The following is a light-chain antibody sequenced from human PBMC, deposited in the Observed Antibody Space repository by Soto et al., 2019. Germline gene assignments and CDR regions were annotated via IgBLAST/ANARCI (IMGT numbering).Light chain of an antibody. J-gene: IGKJ2*01. Sequence: DLVMTQSPLSLPVTPGEPASISCRSSQSLLHSNGFNYLDWYLQKPGQSPQLLIYLGSSRASGVPDRFSGSGSGTDFTLDISRVEAEDLGVYYCMQALQTPYTFGQGTKLEIK. V-gene: IGKV2-28*01. CDR2: LGS. CDR3: MQALQTPYT. CDR1: QSLLHSNGFNY.